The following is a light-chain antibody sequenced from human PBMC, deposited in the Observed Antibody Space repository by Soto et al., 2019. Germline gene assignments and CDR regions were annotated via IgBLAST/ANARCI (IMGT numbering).Light chain of an antibody. CDR3: QSYDSRPSSGV. V-gene: IGLV1-40*01. J-gene: IGLJ3*02. Sequence: QSVLTQPPSVSGAPGQRVTISCTGSSSNIGAGYDVHWYQQIPGTAPKLLIYGNSNRPSGVPDRFSGSKSGTSASLAITGLQAEDDADYYCQSYDSRPSSGVFGGGTNLTVL. CDR2: GNS. CDR1: SSNIGAGYD.